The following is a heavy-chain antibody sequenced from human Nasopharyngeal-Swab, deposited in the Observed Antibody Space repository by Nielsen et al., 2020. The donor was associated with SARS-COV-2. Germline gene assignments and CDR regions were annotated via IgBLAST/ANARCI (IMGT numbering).Heavy chain of an antibody. CDR1: GCTFTSSA. V-gene: IGHV1-58*01. Sequence: SVNVSCKASGCTFTSSALQWVRQARGQRLEWIGGIVVGSGNTNYAQKFQERVTITRDMSTSTAYMELSSLRSEDTAVYYCAAAKAARQGYYYGMDVWGQGTTVTVSS. D-gene: IGHD6-6*01. J-gene: IGHJ6*02. CDR3: AAAKAARQGYYYGMDV. CDR2: IVVGSGNT.